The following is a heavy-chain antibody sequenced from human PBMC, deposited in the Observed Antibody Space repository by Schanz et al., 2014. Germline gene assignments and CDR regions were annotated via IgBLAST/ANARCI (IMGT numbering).Heavy chain of an antibody. CDR1: GITFSSHS. V-gene: IGHV3-48*01. D-gene: IGHD3-10*01. CDR3: VSSGSYSSYAF. J-gene: IGHJ4*02. CDR2: ITYNGGTI. Sequence: EVHLVESGGGLVQPGGSLRLSCAASGITFSSHSFNWVRQAPGKGLEWISYITYNGGTIYYADSVKGRFTISRDNFKGALYLQMNSLRAEDTAVYHCVSSGSYSSYAFWGQGTLVTVSS.